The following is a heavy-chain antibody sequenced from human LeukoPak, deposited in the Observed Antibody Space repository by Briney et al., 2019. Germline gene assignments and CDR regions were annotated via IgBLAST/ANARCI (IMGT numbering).Heavy chain of an antibody. Sequence: GSLRLFCAASGFTFSSYSMNWVRQAPGKGLEWIGYIHYRGYTYYNPYLESRVTISVDTSQNRFSLKLISVTAADTAIYYCARDVEGATIGHYFDFWGQGILVTVSS. D-gene: IGHD5-12*01. CDR3: ARDVEGATIGHYFDF. J-gene: IGHJ4*02. CDR2: IHYRGYT. V-gene: IGHV4-59*01. CDR1: GFTFSSYS.